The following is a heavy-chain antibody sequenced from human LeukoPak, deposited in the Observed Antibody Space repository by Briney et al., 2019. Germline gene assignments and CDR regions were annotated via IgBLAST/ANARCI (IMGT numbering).Heavy chain of an antibody. V-gene: IGHV3-20*04. CDR1: GFTFDDYG. D-gene: IGHD3-10*01. CDR3: ATTMVRGVRDFDY. Sequence: GGSLRLSCAASGFTFDDYGMSWVRQAPGKWLEWVSGINWNGGSTGYADSVKGRFTISRDNAKNSLYLQMNSLRAEDTALYYCATTMVRGVRDFDYWGQGTLVTVSS. J-gene: IGHJ4*02. CDR2: INWNGGST.